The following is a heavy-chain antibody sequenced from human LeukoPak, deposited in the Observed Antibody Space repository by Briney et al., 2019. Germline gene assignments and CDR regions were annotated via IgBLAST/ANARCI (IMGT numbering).Heavy chain of an antibody. Sequence: ASVKVSCRASGYTFTTYHINWVRQATGQGHEWMGWMNPNSGDRGYAQKFQGRVTITTDTSLGTAYMELSSLRSEDTAVYFCARTTSFTASGYDYWGQGTLVTVSS. CDR1: GYTFTTYH. CDR3: ARTTSFTASGYDY. J-gene: IGHJ4*02. V-gene: IGHV1-8*03. D-gene: IGHD6-25*01. CDR2: MNPNSGDR.